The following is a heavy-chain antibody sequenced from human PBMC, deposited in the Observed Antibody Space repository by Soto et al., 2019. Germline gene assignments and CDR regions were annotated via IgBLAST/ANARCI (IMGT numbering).Heavy chain of an antibody. CDR3: ARSHYGDYGDYYYYGMDV. Sequence: QVQLVQSGAEVKKPGSSVKVSRKASGGTFSSYTISWVRQAPGQGLEWMGRIIPILGIANYAQKFQGRVTITADKSTSTAYMELSSLRSEDTAVYYCARSHYGDYGDYYYYGMDVWGQGTTVTVSS. J-gene: IGHJ6*02. CDR1: GGTFSSYT. CDR2: IIPILGIA. D-gene: IGHD4-17*01. V-gene: IGHV1-69*02.